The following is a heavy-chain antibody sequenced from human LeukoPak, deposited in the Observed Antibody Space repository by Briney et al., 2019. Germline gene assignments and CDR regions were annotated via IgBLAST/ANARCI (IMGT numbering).Heavy chain of an antibody. CDR2: INPNSGGT. V-gene: IGHV1-2*02. D-gene: IGHD4-17*01. Sequence: ASVKVSCKASGYTFTGYYMHWVRQAPGQGLEWMGWINPNSGGTNYAQKFQGRVTMTRDTSISTAYMEMSRLRSDDTAVYYCARSSTVTTWFDPWGQGTLVTVSS. J-gene: IGHJ5*02. CDR1: GYTFTGYY. CDR3: ARSSTVTTWFDP.